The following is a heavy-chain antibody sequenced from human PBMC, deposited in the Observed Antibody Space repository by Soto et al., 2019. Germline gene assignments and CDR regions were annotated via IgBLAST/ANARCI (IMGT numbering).Heavy chain of an antibody. D-gene: IGHD2-15*01. J-gene: IGHJ5*02. CDR3: ARVPDQGGHQNWFDR. CDR1: EFTFSAHG. CDR2: IWNDGSNK. Sequence: QVLLVESGGGVVQPGRSLRLSCEVSEFTFSAHGMHWVRQAPGKGLEWVALIWNDGSNKYYADTVKGRFTISRDNAKNTLYLQINSLRAEDTAVYYCARVPDQGGHQNWFDRWGQGTLVTVSS. V-gene: IGHV3-33*01.